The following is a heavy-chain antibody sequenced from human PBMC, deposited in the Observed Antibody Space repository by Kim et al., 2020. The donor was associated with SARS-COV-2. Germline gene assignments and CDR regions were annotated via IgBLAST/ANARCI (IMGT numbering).Heavy chain of an antibody. CDR3: VSTMVRGGKWFDP. CDR1: GFSFSSYE. D-gene: IGHD3-10*01. Sequence: GGSLRLSCAASGFSFSSYEMNWVRQAPGKGLEWVSYITSSGRATYYADFVKGRVTSSRDNAKKSLYLQMNSLRVEDKAVYYCVSTMVRGGKWFDPWGQGTLVTVSS. V-gene: IGHV3-48*03. CDR2: ITSSGRAT. J-gene: IGHJ5*02.